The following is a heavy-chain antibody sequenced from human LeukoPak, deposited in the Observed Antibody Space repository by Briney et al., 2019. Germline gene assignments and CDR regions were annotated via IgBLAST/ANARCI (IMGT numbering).Heavy chain of an antibody. V-gene: IGHV1-69*13. J-gene: IGHJ6*02. Sequence: GASVKVSCKASGGTFSSYAISWVRQAPGQGLEWMGGIIPIFGTANYAQKFQGRVTITADESTSTAYMELSSLRSEDTAVYYCALHTYYDSSGYYRYYYYGMDVWGQGTTVTVSS. CDR1: GGTFSSYA. CDR3: ALHTYYDSSGYYRYYYYGMDV. D-gene: IGHD3-22*01. CDR2: IIPIFGTA.